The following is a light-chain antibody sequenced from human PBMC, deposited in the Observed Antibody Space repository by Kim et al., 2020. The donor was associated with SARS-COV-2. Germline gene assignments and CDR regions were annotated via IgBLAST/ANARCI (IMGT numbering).Light chain of an antibody. V-gene: IGKV3-20*01. CDR2: GAS. J-gene: IGKJ1*01. CDR1: QSVSSSY. CDR3: QEYGSSPLS. Sequence: ELVLTQSPGTLSLSPGERATLSCRASQSVSSSYLAWYQQKPGQAPRLLIYGASSRAAGIPDRFSGSGSGTDFTLTISRLAPVDFAVYYCQEYGSSPLSFGRGTKVDIK.